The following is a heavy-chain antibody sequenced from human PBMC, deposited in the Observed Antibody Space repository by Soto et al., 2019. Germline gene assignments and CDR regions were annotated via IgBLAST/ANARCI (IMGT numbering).Heavy chain of an antibody. CDR1: GFTFSSYA. D-gene: IGHD5-12*01. CDR2: ISGSGGST. J-gene: IGHJ6*03. V-gene: IGHV3-23*01. CDR3: AKGPSLDSGYDWNYYYYMDV. Sequence: GGSLRLSCAASGFTFSSYAMSWVRQAPGKGLEWVSAISGSGGSTYYADSVKGRFTISRDNSKNTLYLQMNSLRAEDTAVYYCAKGPSLDSGYDWNYYYYMDVWGKGTTVTVSS.